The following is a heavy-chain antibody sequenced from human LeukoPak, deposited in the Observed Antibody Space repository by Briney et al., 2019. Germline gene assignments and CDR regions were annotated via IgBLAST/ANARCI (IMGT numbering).Heavy chain of an antibody. V-gene: IGHV3-23*01. Sequence: GGSLRLSCVAPGFTFSNHAMTWVRQAPGKGLEWVSAISADAVDTFYAPSVKGRFTISRDNSKNTMYLQINSLRAEDTAIYYCAKDVWWSVSWGQGTLVTVSS. CDR2: ISADAVDT. J-gene: IGHJ5*02. CDR3: AKDVWWSVS. CDR1: GFTFSNHA. D-gene: IGHD2-8*02.